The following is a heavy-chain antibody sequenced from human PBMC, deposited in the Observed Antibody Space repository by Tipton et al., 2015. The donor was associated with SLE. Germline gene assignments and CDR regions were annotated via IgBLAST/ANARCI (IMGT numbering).Heavy chain of an antibody. CDR3: AKDRAVAEGGEEVGSFDY. CDR2: ISHTGTNT. V-gene: IGHV3-23*01. D-gene: IGHD6-13*01. J-gene: IGHJ4*02. CDR1: GFSLSTYA. Sequence: SLRLSCTVSGFSLSTYAMSWVRQTPGKGLEWVSSISHTGTNTYYADSMKGRFTISRDNSKNTLYLQMNSLRAEDTAVYYCAKDRAVAEGGEEVGSFDYWGQGTLVTVSS.